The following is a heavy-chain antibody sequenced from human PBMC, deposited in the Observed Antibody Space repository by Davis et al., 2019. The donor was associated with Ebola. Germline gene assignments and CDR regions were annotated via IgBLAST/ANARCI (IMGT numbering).Heavy chain of an antibody. V-gene: IGHV3-30*02. CDR2: VRYDGDNK. J-gene: IGHJ4*02. D-gene: IGHD4-11*01. CDR3: ARDSDDYSFDY. CDR1: GFTFSSYG. Sequence: GESLKISCAASGFTFSSYGMHWVRQAPGKGLEWVAFVRYDGDNKHYADSVKGRFTISRDNPKNTMYLQMNSLRPEDTAVYYCARDSDDYSFDYWGQGTLVTVSS.